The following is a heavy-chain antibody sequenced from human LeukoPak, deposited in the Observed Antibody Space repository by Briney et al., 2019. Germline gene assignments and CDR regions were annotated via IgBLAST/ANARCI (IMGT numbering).Heavy chain of an antibody. Sequence: ASVKVSCKASGSTFSSYAISWVRQAPGQGLEWMGGIIPIFGTANYAQKFQGRVTITADESTSTAYMELSSLRSEDTAVYYCARINCSGGSSYPYYYYYYGMDVWGQGTTVTVSS. D-gene: IGHD2-15*01. CDR3: ARINCSGGSSYPYYYYYYGMDV. J-gene: IGHJ6*02. V-gene: IGHV1-69*13. CDR1: GSTFSSYA. CDR2: IIPIFGTA.